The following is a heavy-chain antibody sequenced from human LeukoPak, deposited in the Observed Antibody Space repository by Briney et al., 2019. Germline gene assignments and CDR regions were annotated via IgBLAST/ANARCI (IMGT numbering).Heavy chain of an antibody. V-gene: IGHV1-8*01. CDR1: GYTFTSYD. CDR2: MNPNSGNT. J-gene: IGHJ4*02. Sequence: ASVTVSCKASGYTFTSYDINWVRQATGQGLEWMGWMNPNSGNTGYAQKFQGRVTMTRNTSISTAYMELSSLRSEDTAVYYCARGPPPYSGSYKMSYWGQGTLVTVSS. CDR3: ARGPPPYSGSYKMSY. D-gene: IGHD1-26*01.